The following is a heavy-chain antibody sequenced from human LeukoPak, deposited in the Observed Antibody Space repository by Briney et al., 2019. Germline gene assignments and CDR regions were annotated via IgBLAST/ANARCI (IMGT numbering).Heavy chain of an antibody. CDR1: GGSISPYY. V-gene: IGHV4-59*01. D-gene: IGHD1/OR15-1a*01. Sequence: TSSETLSLTCTVSGGSISPYYWSWIRQPPGKGLEWIGYFYYTGSTDYNPSLKSRVTISGDAPKNQFSLKLSSVTAADTAVYYCARDRHWTNDWVFDYWGQGTLVTVSS. CDR2: FYYTGST. CDR3: ARDRHWTNDWVFDY. J-gene: IGHJ4*02.